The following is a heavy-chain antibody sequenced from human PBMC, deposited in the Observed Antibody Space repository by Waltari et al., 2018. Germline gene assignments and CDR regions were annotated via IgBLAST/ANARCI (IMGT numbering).Heavy chain of an antibody. D-gene: IGHD1-7*01. Sequence: QLQLQESGPGLVKPSETLSLTCTVSGGSISSSSYYWGWIRQPPGKGLAWIGSIYYSGSTYYKPDLKSRVTRSVDTSKNQFSLKLSSVTAADTAVYYCARDRETTPDFDYWGQGTLVIVSS. CDR1: GGSISSSSYY. CDR2: IYYSGST. CDR3: ARDRETTPDFDY. V-gene: IGHV4-39*07. J-gene: IGHJ4*02.